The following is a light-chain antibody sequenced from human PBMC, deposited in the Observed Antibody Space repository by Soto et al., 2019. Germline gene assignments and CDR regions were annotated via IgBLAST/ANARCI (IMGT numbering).Light chain of an antibody. J-gene: IGLJ2*01. CDR1: SGSIASNY. CDR3: QSYDSSNVV. CDR2: EDN. V-gene: IGLV6-57*02. Sequence: NFMLTQPHSVSESPGKTVTISCTGSSGSIASNYVQWYQQRPGSAPTTVIYEDNQRPSGVPDPFSGSIDSSSNSASLTISGLKTDDEADYYCQSYDSSNVVFGGGTKLTVL.